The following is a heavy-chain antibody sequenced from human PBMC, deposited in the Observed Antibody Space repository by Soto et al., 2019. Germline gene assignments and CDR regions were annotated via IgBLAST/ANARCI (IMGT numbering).Heavy chain of an antibody. CDR3: TRGAYGYSGQYFDY. Sequence: VESLKISCKGSGYSFNNYWIGWVRQMPGKGLEWMGIIYPGDSDTRYSPSFQGQVTISADKSISTAYLQWSRLRASDTAMYYCTRGAYGYSGQYFDYWGQGTLVTVSS. J-gene: IGHJ4*02. D-gene: IGHD5-12*01. CDR2: IYPGDSDT. V-gene: IGHV5-51*01. CDR1: GYSFNNYW.